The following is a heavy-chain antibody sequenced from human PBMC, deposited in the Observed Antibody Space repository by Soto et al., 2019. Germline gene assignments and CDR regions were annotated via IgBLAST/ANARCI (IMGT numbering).Heavy chain of an antibody. J-gene: IGHJ6*02. Sequence: QVQLVQSGAEVKKPGSSVKVSCKASGGTFSSYAISWVRQASGQGLEWMGGIIPIFGTANYAQKFQGRVTITADESTSTAYMELSSLRSEDTAVYYCARVPYCSSTNCYTGVGMDVWGQGTTVTVSS. D-gene: IGHD2-2*02. CDR3: ARVPYCSSTNCYTGVGMDV. V-gene: IGHV1-69*01. CDR2: IIPIFGTA. CDR1: GGTFSSYA.